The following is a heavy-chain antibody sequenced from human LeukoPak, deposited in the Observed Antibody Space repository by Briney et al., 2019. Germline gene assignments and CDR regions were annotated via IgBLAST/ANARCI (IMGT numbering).Heavy chain of an antibody. D-gene: IGHD6-19*01. J-gene: IGHJ4*02. Sequence: PGGSLRLSCAASGFTFSSNYMSWVRQAPGKGLEWVANTKQDSSATAYVDSVKGRFTISRDNAKNSLYLQMNSLRPEDTAVYYCARWSYSSGWFIDYWGQGTLVTVSS. CDR3: ARWSYSSGWFIDY. CDR1: GFTFSSNY. V-gene: IGHV3-7*01. CDR2: TKQDSSAT.